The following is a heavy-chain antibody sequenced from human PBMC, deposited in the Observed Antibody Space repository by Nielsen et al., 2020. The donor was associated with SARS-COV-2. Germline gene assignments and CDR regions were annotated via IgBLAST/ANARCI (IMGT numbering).Heavy chain of an antibody. CDR2: INEDGSVV. Sequence: GESLKISCAASGLIFSSSWLVWVRQAPGNGLEWDANINEDGSVVNYVDSVKGRFTISRDNAGKSLYLQMNSLRAEDTAVYYCARDAAYSRFDYWGQGTLVTVSS. D-gene: IGHD4-11*01. CDR1: GLIFSSSW. J-gene: IGHJ4*02. V-gene: IGHV3-7*03. CDR3: ARDAAYSRFDY.